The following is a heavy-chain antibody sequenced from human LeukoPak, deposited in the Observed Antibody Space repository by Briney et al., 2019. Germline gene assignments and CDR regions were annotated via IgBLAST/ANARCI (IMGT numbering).Heavy chain of an antibody. Sequence: PSETLSLTCAVYGGSFSGYYWGWIRQPPGKGLEWIGSIYYSGSTYYNPSLKSRVTISVDTSKNKFSLKLSSVTAADTAVYYCATSNPYYDILTGYYPNWFDPWGQGTLVTVSS. V-gene: IGHV4-39*01. CDR1: GGSFSGYY. CDR2: IYYSGST. J-gene: IGHJ5*02. CDR3: ATSNPYYDILTGYYPNWFDP. D-gene: IGHD3-9*01.